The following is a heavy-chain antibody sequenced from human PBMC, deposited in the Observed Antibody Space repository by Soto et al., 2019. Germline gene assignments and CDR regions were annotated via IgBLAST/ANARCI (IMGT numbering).Heavy chain of an antibody. CDR2: IYYSGST. CDR1: GGSISSYY. J-gene: IGHJ5*02. Sequence: QVQLQESGPGLVKPSETLSLTCTVSGGSISSYYWSWIRQPPGKGLEWIGYIYYSGSTNYNPSLKSQVTISVDPSKNQFSLKLSSGTAADTAVYYCARSPIRACWFDPWGQGTLVTVFS. V-gene: IGHV4-59*08. CDR3: ARSPIRACWFDP.